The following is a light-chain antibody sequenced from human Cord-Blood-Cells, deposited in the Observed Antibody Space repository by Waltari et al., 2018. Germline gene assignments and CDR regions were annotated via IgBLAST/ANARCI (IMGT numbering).Light chain of an antibody. Sequence: QSALTQPPSASGSPGQSVTISCTGTSSDVGGYHYVSWYQQHPGKAPKLMIDEVSKRPSGVPDRFSGSKSGNTASLTVSGLQAEDEADYYCSSYAGSNNWVFGGGTKLTVL. J-gene: IGLJ3*02. CDR3: SSYAGSNNWV. V-gene: IGLV2-8*01. CDR1: SSDVGGYHY. CDR2: EVS.